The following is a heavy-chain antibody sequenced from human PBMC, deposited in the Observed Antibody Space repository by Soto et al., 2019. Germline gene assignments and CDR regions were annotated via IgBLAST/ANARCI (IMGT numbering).Heavy chain of an antibody. D-gene: IGHD5-18*01. CDR2: ISCDGSNK. CDR3: AREVQLWSDVAGGNSYYYGMDV. CDR1: GFTFSSYA. V-gene: IGHV3-30-3*01. Sequence: QVQLVESGGGVVQPGRSLRLSCAASGFTFSSYAMHWVRQAPGKGLEWVAVISCDGSNKYYADSVKGRFTISRDNSKNTLYLQMNSLRAEDTAVYYCAREVQLWSDVAGGNSYYYGMDVWGQGTTVTVSS. J-gene: IGHJ6*02.